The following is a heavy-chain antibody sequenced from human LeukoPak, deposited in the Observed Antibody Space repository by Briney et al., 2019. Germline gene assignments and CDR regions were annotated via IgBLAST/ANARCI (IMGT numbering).Heavy chain of an antibody. Sequence: GGSLRLSCAASGFIFSNYSLYWVRQAPGKGLEWVSGISSSGNCIHYAVSVGGRFTISRDNSKNSLYLQMNSLRAEDTAVYYCAAFQKYHRGKCWGQGTLVTVSS. CDR1: GFIFSNYS. CDR3: AAFQKYHRGKC. D-gene: IGHD2-2*01. V-gene: IGHV3-21*01. CDR2: ISSSGNCI. J-gene: IGHJ4*02.